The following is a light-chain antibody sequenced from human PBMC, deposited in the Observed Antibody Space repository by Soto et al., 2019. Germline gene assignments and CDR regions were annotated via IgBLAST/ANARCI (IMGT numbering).Light chain of an antibody. V-gene: IGKV1-39*01. Sequence: DIKRTQPPSSLSASVGDRVTITCRASQSVGTYLSWYQKKEGKDPKLLINVASTLQSGVPSRFSGSGSGTDFNLAISSLQTEDFATYECQQRSSTTQTFGGGTKVDIK. CDR1: QSVGTY. CDR3: QQRSSTTQT. J-gene: IGKJ4*01. CDR2: VAS.